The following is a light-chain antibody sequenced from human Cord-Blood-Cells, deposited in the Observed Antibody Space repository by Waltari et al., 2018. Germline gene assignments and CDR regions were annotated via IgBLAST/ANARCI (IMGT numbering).Light chain of an antibody. J-gene: IGLJ2*01. CDR1: SSDVGGYNY. CDR3: SSYTSSSTV. Sequence: QSALTQPASVSGSPGQSITISCPGTSSDVGGYNYVSWYQQPPGNAPKLMIYDVSNRPSGVSNRFSGSKSGNTASLTISGLQAEDEADYYCSSYTSSSTVFGGGTKLTVL. CDR2: DVS. V-gene: IGLV2-14*01.